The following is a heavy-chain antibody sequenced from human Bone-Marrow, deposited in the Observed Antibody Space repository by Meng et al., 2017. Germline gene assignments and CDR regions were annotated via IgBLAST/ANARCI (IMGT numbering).Heavy chain of an antibody. CDR1: GGSFSGYY. CDR2: INHSGST. V-gene: IGHV4-34*01. D-gene: IGHD6-6*01. CDR3: ARGLRAARPLLFGY. J-gene: IGHJ4*02. Sequence: VQLPRWVAGLLKPSETLSLTCAVYGGSFSGYYWSWIRQPPGKGLGLIGEINHSGSTNYNPSLKSRVTISVDTSKNQFSLKLSSVTAADTAVYYCARGLRAARPLLFGYWGQGTLVTVSS.